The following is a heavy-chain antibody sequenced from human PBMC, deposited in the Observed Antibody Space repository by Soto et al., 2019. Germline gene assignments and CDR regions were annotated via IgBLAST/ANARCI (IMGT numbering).Heavy chain of an antibody. CDR3: ARSAGWYAVHS. CDR2: VFHTGTT. V-gene: IGHV4-4*02. CDR1: GDSVSSPYY. J-gene: IGHJ4*02. D-gene: IGHD6-19*01. Sequence: QVQLQESGPGLVKPSGTLSLTCAVSGDSVSSPYYWCWVRQPPGKGLEWIGEVFHTGTTSYNPSLSSRVTTSMDTSINHFSLGLSSVPAADTAVYYCARSAGWYAVHSWGPGTLVIVSS.